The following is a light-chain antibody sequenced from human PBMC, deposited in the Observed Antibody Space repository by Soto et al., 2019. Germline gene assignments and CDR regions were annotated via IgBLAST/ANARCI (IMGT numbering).Light chain of an antibody. V-gene: IGKV1-33*01. CDR3: QQFDNLPIT. Sequence: DIQMTQSPSSLSASVGDRVTITCQASQDISNYLNWYQQKPGKAPKLLIYDASNLETGVPSRFSGSGSGTDFTFTISSLQAEYIATYYCQQFDNLPITFGQGTRLEIK. CDR1: QDISNY. J-gene: IGKJ5*01. CDR2: DAS.